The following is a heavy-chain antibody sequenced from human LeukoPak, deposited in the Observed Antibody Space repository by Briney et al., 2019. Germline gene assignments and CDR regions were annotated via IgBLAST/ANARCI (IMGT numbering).Heavy chain of an antibody. CDR3: AGLRYHRVNTV. Sequence: PSETLSLTCTVSGASVYGGSNYWSWFRQPPGKGRGWIGYMYYIGTTTYNPPPRSEATLSVDTSKNHFSLKMHFLTAADTAEYYCAGLRYHRVNTVWGQGTPVTVSS. V-gene: IGHV4-61*03. CDR1: GASVYGGSNY. J-gene: IGHJ4*02. D-gene: IGHD3-9*01. CDR2: MYYIGTT.